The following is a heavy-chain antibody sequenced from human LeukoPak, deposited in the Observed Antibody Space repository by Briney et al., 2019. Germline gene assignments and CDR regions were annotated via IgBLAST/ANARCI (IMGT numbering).Heavy chain of an antibody. CDR3: ARDLTVYDGSGYYY. Sequence: GGSVNVSRKTSRYTFTGYYIHWVRPAPGQGLEWMGWINPNSGGTYYAQKFQGRVTMTSETSLNTAYMELSRLRSDDTAVYYCARDLTVYDGSGYYYWGQGTLVTVSS. CDR1: RYTFTGYY. J-gene: IGHJ4*02. CDR2: INPNSGGT. V-gene: IGHV1-2*02. D-gene: IGHD3-22*01.